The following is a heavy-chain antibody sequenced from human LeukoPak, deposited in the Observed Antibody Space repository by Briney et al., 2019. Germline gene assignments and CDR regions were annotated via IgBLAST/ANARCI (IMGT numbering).Heavy chain of an antibody. CDR3: ARDRAVAGLCDY. Sequence: GGSLRLSCVASGFTFSTYWVTWVRQAPGKGLEWVAHISQDGSEKYYVDSVKGRFTVSRDNAKNSLYLQMNSLRVEDTAVYYCARDRAVAGLCDYWGQGTLVTVSS. CDR1: GFTFSTYW. V-gene: IGHV3-7*01. J-gene: IGHJ4*02. CDR2: ISQDGSEK. D-gene: IGHD6-19*01.